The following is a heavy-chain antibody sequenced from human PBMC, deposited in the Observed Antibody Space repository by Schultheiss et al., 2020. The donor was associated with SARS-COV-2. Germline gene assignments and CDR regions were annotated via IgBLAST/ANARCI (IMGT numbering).Heavy chain of an antibody. Sequence: GGSLRLSCAASGFTFSSYGMHWVRQAPGKGLEWVAVISYDGSNKYYADSVKGRFTISRDNSKNTLYLQMNSLRAEDTAVYYCARNEDSSGYYYWYFDLWGRGTLVTVSS. J-gene: IGHJ2*01. D-gene: IGHD3-22*01. CDR3: ARNEDSSGYYYWYFDL. CDR1: GFTFSSYG. CDR2: ISYDGSNK. V-gene: IGHV3-30*06.